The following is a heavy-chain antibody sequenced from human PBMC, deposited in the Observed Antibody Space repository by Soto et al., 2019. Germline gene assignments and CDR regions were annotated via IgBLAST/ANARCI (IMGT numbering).Heavy chain of an antibody. Sequence: ASVKVSCKASGYSFTSYAMHWVRQAPGQGLEWMGWINAGNGNTKYSQKFQGRVTITRDTSASTAYMELSSLGSEDTALYYCARAVAVPADFDYWGQGTLVTVSS. V-gene: IGHV1-3*01. J-gene: IGHJ4*02. CDR2: INAGNGNT. CDR1: GYSFTSYA. D-gene: IGHD6-19*01. CDR3: ARAVAVPADFDY.